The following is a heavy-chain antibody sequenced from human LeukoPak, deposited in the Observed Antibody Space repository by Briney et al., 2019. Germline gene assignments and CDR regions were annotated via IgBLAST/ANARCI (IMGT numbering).Heavy chain of an antibody. CDR1: GGSISSYY. Sequence: SQTLSLTCAVSGGSISSYYWSWIRQPPGKGLEWIGEINHSGSTNYNPSLKSRVTISVDTSKNQFSLKLSSVTAADTAVYYCARRVVGATRNWFDPWGQGTLVTVSS. J-gene: IGHJ5*02. D-gene: IGHD1-26*01. CDR2: INHSGST. V-gene: IGHV4-34*01. CDR3: ARRVVGATRNWFDP.